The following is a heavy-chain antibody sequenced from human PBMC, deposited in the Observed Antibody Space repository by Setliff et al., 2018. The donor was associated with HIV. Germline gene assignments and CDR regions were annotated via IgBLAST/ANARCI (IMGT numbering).Heavy chain of an antibody. V-gene: IGHV4-38-2*02. CDR2: IYHAGNT. J-gene: IGHJ3*02. CDR1: GYSISSGYY. CDR3: ARGTTLNVVPDAFDI. D-gene: IGHD4-17*01. Sequence: SETLSLTCTVTGYSISSGYYWAWTRQPPGKGLEWIGHIYHAGNTYYNPSLKSRVTISVDTSKNQISLRLNSLTAADTALYYCARGTTLNVVPDAFDIWGQGTMVTVSS.